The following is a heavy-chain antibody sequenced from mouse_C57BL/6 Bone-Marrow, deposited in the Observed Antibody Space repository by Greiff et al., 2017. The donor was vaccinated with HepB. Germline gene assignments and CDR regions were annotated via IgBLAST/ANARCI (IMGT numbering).Heavy chain of an antibody. V-gene: IGHV1-39*01. CDR1: GYSFTDYN. D-gene: IGHD1-1*01. CDR3: ARYYYGYWYLDV. CDR2: INPNYGTT. Sequence: VQLKESGPELVKPGASVKISCKASGYSFTDYNMNWVKQSNGKSLEWIGVINPNYGTTSYNQKFKGKATLTVDQSTSTAYMQINSLTSEDSAFYYCARYYYGYWYLDVWGTGTTGTVSS. J-gene: IGHJ1*03.